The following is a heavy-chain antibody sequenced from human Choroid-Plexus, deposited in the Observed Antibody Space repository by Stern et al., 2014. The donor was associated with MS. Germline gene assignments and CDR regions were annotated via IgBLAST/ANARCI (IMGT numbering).Heavy chain of an antibody. D-gene: IGHD5-24*01. CDR2: ISAYNGNT. CDR1: GYTFTSYG. V-gene: IGHV1-18*01. Sequence: GQLVASGAEVKKPGASGKVSCKASGYTFTSYGISWGRQAPGHGLEWMGWISAYNGNTNAAQKLQGRVTMTTDTSTNTAYMELRGLRSDDTAVYYCARDGDGYNPYYFDYWGQGTLVTVSS. J-gene: IGHJ4*02. CDR3: ARDGDGYNPYYFDY.